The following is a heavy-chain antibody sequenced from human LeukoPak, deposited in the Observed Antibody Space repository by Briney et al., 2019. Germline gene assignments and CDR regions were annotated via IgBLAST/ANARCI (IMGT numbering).Heavy chain of an antibody. CDR2: IYYSGSA. Sequence: SETLSLTCTVSGASISSYYWSWIRQPPGKRLEWIGYIYYSGSANYNPSLKSRVTISVDTSKNQFSLKLSSVTAEDTAVYYCARGARKGDDYGGFFDYWGQGTLVTVSS. CDR3: ARGARKGDDYGGFFDY. V-gene: IGHV4-59*01. J-gene: IGHJ4*02. CDR1: GASISSYY. D-gene: IGHD4-17*01.